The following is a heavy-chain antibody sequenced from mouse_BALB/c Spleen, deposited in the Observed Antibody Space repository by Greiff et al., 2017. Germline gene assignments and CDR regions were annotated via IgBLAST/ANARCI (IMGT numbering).Heavy chain of an antibody. CDR2: ISSGSSTI. D-gene: IGHD3-1*01. V-gene: IGHV5-17*02. CDR3: GRSFSRDFDY. Sequence: EVQLQQSGGGLVQPGGSRKLSCAASGFTFSSFGMPWVRQAPEKGLEWVAYISSGSSTIYYADTVKGRFTISRDNPKNTLFLQMTSLRSEDTAMYYGGRSFSRDFDYWGQGTTLTVSS. CDR1: GFTFSSFG. J-gene: IGHJ2*01.